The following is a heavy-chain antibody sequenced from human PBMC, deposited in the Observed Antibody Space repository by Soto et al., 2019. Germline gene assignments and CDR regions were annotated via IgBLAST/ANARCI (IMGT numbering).Heavy chain of an antibody. Sequence: GESLKISCKGSGYTFTNYWIGWVRQMPGRGLEWMGIIYPGDSETRYSPSFQGQVTMSADKSISTAYLQWSSLKASDSAIYYCARKYYYGAGTLDYWGQGTLVTVSS. V-gene: IGHV5-51*01. J-gene: IGHJ4*02. CDR2: IYPGDSET. CDR1: GYTFTNYW. CDR3: ARKYYYGAGTLDY. D-gene: IGHD3-10*01.